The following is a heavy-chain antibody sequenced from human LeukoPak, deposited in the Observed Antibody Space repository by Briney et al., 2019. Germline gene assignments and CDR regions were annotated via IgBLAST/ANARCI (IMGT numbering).Heavy chain of an antibody. CDR2: ISGSGGST. CDR3: AKDFTGTTYYDILTGIPLDY. CDR1: GFTFSSYA. V-gene: IGHV3-23*01. D-gene: IGHD3-9*01. Sequence: GGSLRLSCAASGFTFSSYAMSWVRQVPGKGPEWVSAISGSGGSTYYADSVKGRFTISRDNSKNTLYLQMNSLRAEDTAVYYCAKDFTGTTYYDILTGIPLDYWGQGTLVTVSS. J-gene: IGHJ4*02.